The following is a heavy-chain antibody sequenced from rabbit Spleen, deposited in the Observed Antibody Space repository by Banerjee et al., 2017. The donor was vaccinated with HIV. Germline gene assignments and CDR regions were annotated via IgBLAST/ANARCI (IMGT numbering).Heavy chain of an antibody. CDR1: GFSFSSSYY. CDR3: VRDIAAYVTFTQFDL. CDR2: TAADSSGNT. Sequence: QSLEESGGDLVKPGASLTLTCTASGFSFSSSYYMCWVRQAPGKRLEWIGCTAADSSGNTYYASWAKGRFTISRTSSTTVTLHMTSLTAADTATYFCVRDIAAYVTFTQFDLWGPGTLVTVS. J-gene: IGHJ2*02. D-gene: IGHD3-1*01. V-gene: IGHV1S40*01.